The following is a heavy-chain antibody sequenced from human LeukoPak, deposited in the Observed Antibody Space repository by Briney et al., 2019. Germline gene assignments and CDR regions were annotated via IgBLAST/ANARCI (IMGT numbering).Heavy chain of an antibody. V-gene: IGHV3-23*01. CDR1: GFTFSSYA. CDR3: ARDQGYCSGGSCYGDYYYYGMDV. J-gene: IGHJ6*02. Sequence: GGSLRLSCAASGFTFSSYAMSWVRQAPGKGLEWVSTLSGTGHSTYYADSVKGRFTISRDNSKNTLYLQMNSLRAEDTAVYYCARDQGYCSGGSCYGDYYYYGMDVWGQGTTVTVSS. CDR2: LSGTGHST. D-gene: IGHD2-15*01.